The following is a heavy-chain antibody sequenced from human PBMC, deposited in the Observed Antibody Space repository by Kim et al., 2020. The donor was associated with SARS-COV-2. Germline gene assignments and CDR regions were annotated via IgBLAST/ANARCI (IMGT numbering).Heavy chain of an antibody. CDR3: ARDFGGHGENRLDH. J-gene: IGHJ5*02. CDR1: GFTFDDYA. Sequence: GGSLRLSCAASGFTFDDYAMSWVRRTPGKGLEWVSGINWNGDTTSYADSVKGRFTISRDNAKNSLYLRMNSLRAEDTALYHCARDFGGHGENRLDHGGQG. D-gene: IGHD4-17*01. CDR2: INWNGDTT. V-gene: IGHV3-20*01.